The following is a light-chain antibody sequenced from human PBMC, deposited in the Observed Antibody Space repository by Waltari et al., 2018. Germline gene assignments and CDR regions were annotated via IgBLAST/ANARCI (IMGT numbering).Light chain of an antibody. CDR3: QQYGSSPT. V-gene: IGKV3-20*01. CDR2: GTS. CDR1: QSLSSH. J-gene: IGKJ2*01. Sequence: EIVLTQSPGTLSLSPGERATLSCRASQSLSSHLAWYQQKPGQAPMLLVYGTSNRATGFPDRFSGSGSGTDFTLTISRLEPEDFAVYYCQQYGSSPTFGQGTKLEIK.